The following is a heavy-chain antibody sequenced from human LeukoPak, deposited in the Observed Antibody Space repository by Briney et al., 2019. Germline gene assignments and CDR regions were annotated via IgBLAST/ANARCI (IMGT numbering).Heavy chain of an antibody. V-gene: IGHV4-30-2*01. D-gene: IGHD3-10*01. J-gene: IGHJ5*02. CDR1: GDSISSGDYS. CDR3: ARELWFVNAPGSWFDP. Sequence: SQTLSLTCAVSGDSISSGDYSWSWIRQPSGRGLEWIGYIFHSGNSYYNPSLKSRVTISVDKSKNQFSLRLTSVTAADTAVYYCARELWFVNAPGSWFDPWGQGTLVTVSS. CDR2: IFHSGNS.